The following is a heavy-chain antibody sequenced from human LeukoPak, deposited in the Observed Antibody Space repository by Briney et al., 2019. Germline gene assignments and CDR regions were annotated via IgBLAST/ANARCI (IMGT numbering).Heavy chain of an antibody. D-gene: IGHD1-26*01. CDR1: GFTFSSYG. J-gene: IGHJ6*03. CDR2: ISYDGTNK. CDR3: AKDRGSYSGYYMDV. V-gene: IGHV3-30*18. Sequence: GGSLRLSCAASGFTFSSYGMHWVRQAPGKGLEWVAVISYDGTNKYYADSVKGRFTISRDSSKNTLYLQMNSLRAEDTAVYYCAKDRGSYSGYYMDVWGKGTTVTVSS.